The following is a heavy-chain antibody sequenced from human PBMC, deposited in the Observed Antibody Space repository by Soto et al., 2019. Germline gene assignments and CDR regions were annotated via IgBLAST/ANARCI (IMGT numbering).Heavy chain of an antibody. D-gene: IGHD2-2*01. CDR2: ISYDGSNK. J-gene: IGHJ4*02. CDR3: AKGERALPAAMPPIDY. CDR1: GFTFSSYG. V-gene: IGHV3-30*18. Sequence: QVQLVESGGGVVQPGRSLRLSCAASGFTFSSYGMHWVRQAPGKRLEWVAVISYDGSNKYYADSVKGRFTISRDNSKNTLYLQMNSLRAEYTAVYYCAKGERALPAAMPPIDYLGQGTLVTVSS.